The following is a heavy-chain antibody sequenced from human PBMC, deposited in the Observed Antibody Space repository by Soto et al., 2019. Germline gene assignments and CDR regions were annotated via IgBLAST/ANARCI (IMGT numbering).Heavy chain of an antibody. V-gene: IGHV2-70*04. D-gene: IGHD3-16*01. CDR3: ARIGGTPWYYYGMDV. Sequence: VSGPTLVNPTQTLTLTCTFSGFSHSTSGMRFSWISQPPGKALEWLARIDWDDDKFYSTSLKTRLTISKDTSKNQVVLTMTNMDPVDTATYYCARIGGTPWYYYGMDVWGQGTTVTVSS. CDR2: IDWDDDK. CDR1: GFSHSTSGMR. J-gene: IGHJ6*02.